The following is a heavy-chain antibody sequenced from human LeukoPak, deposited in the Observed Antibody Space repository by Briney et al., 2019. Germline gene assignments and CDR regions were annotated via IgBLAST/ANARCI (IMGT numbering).Heavy chain of an antibody. CDR2: IIPILGIA. CDR1: GGTFSSYA. CDR3: AAPSGYCSSTSCYVHGMDV. D-gene: IGHD2-2*01. V-gene: IGHV1-69*04. J-gene: IGHJ6*02. Sequence: ASVKVSCKASGGTFSSYAISWVRQAPGQGLEWMGRIIPILGIANYAQKFQGRVTITAGKSTSTAYMGLSSLRSEDTAVYYCAAPSGYCSSTSCYVHGMDVWGQGTTVTVSS.